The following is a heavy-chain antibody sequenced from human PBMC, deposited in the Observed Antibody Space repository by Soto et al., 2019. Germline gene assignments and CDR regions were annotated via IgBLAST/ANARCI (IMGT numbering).Heavy chain of an antibody. D-gene: IGHD6-13*01. CDR3: ARLYSSSWHYYYYGMDV. J-gene: IGHJ6*02. V-gene: IGHV4-34*01. CDR1: GGSFSGYY. Sequence: SETLSLTCAVYGGSFSGYYWSWIRQPPGKGLEWIGEINHSGSTNYNPSLKSRVTISVDTSKNQFSLKLSSVTAADTAVYYCARLYSSSWHYYYYGMDVWGQGTTVTVSS. CDR2: INHSGST.